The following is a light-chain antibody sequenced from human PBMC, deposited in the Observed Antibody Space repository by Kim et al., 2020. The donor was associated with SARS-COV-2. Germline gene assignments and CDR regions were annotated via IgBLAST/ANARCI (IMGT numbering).Light chain of an antibody. CDR1: QSLLHSDGKIS. CDR2: EVS. Sequence: LVMTQTPLSLSVTPGQPASISCKSSQSLLHSDGKISLYWYLQKPGQPPQLLIYEVSKRFSGVPERFSGSGTGTDFTLKISRVEAEDVGLYYCMQGLQRLYSFGQGTKLEI. V-gene: IGKV2D-29*01. CDR3: MQGLQRLYS. J-gene: IGKJ2*03.